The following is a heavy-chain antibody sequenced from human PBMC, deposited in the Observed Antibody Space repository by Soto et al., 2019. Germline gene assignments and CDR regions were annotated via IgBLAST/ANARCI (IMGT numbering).Heavy chain of an antibody. CDR2: IIPIFGTA. Sequence: ASVKVSYKASGGTFSSYAISWVRQAPGQGLEWMGGIIPIFGTANYAQKFQGRVTITADESTSTAYMELSSLRSDDTAVYYCARDQNSVFWSGYSAYWGKGTLVTVSS. CDR3: ARDQNSVFWSGYSAY. V-gene: IGHV1-69*13. J-gene: IGHJ4*02. D-gene: IGHD3-3*01. CDR1: GGTFSSYA.